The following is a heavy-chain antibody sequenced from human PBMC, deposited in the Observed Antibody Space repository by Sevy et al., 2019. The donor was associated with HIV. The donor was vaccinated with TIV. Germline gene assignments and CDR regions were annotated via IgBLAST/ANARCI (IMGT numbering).Heavy chain of an antibody. V-gene: IGHV3-15*01. CDR1: GFTFSNAW. CDR3: TTAIAAAGAHFDY. J-gene: IGHJ4*02. D-gene: IGHD6-13*01. CDR2: IKSKTDGGTT. Sequence: GGSLRLSCAASGFTFSNAWMSWVRQAPGKGLEWVGRIKSKTDGGTTDYAAPVKGRFTISRDDSKNTLYLQMNSLKTEDTAVYYCTTAIAAAGAHFDYWGQGTLVTVSS.